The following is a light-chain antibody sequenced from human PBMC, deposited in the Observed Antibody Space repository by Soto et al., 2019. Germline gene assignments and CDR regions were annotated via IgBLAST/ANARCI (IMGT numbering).Light chain of an antibody. CDR2: AAS. Sequence: IVLVQSHGPLSLSPGERATLSCRTIQSASRPSLAWYHQRPGQAPRLLIHAASRRATGIPDRFSGSGSGTDFTLTISSLAPEDFGVYFCQHYGNSPPATFGQGTRLEIK. J-gene: IGKJ5*01. CDR3: QHYGNSPPAT. V-gene: IGKV3-20*01. CDR1: QSASRPS.